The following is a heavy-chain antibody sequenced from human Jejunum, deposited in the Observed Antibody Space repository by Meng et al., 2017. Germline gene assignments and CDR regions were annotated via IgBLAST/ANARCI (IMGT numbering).Heavy chain of an antibody. J-gene: IGHJ4*02. CDR3: ARGRSIDFRLAKYDY. CDR2: INRSGST. V-gene: IGHV4-34*01. CDR1: GGSFGIYY. Sequence: QGKVRQWGAGRLKPSDTLSLPLAVNGGSFGIYYWTGFRQSPEKGLVWIGEINRSGSTSSNPSLKSRVAISMDTSKNQFFLRLDSVTAADTAVYYCARGRSIDFRLAKYDYWGQGTLVTVSS. D-gene: IGHD3-3*01.